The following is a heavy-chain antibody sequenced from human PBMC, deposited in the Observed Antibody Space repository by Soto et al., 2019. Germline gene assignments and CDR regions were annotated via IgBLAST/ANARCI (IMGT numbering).Heavy chain of an antibody. D-gene: IGHD3-3*01. CDR2: IKQDGSEK. CDR3: ARPNGAYYDFWSGYTPGYFDY. V-gene: IGHV3-7*03. Sequence: PGGSLRLSCAASGFTFSSYWMSWVRQAPGKGLEWVANIKQDGSEKYYVDSVKGRFTISRDNAKNSLYLQMNSLRAEDTAVYYCARPNGAYYDFWSGYTPGYFDYWGQGTLVTVS. J-gene: IGHJ4*02. CDR1: GFTFSSYW.